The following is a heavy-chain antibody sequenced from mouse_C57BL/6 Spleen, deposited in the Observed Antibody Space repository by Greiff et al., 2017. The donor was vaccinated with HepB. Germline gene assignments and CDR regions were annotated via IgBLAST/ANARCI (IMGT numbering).Heavy chain of an antibody. CDR1: GFTFSSYG. CDR2: ISSGGSYT. D-gene: IGHD1-1*01. J-gene: IGHJ1*03. Sequence: DVMLVESGGDLVKPGGSLKLSCAASGFTFSSYGMSWVRQTPDKRLEWVATISSGGSYTYYPDSVKGRFTISRDNAKNTLYLQMSSLKSEDTAMYYCSRDISYGSCYCYFDVWGTGTTVTVSS. CDR3: SRDISYGSCYCYFDV. V-gene: IGHV5-6*02.